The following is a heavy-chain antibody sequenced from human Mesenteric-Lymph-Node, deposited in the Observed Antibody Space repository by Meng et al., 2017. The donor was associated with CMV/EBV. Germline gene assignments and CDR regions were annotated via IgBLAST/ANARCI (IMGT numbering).Heavy chain of an antibody. Sequence: SVKVSCKASGGTFSRYALSWVRQAPGQGLEWMGGIDTPNYAQKFQGRVTITTDESTSTACMELSSLRSEDTAVYYCARAWQLADYFDYWGQGTLVTVSS. CDR2: IDTP. CDR3: ARAWQLADYFDY. CDR1: GGTFSRYA. D-gene: IGHD6-6*01. V-gene: IGHV1-69*05. J-gene: IGHJ4*02.